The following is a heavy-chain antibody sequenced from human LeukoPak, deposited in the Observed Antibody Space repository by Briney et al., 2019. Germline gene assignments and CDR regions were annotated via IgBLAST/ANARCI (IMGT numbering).Heavy chain of an antibody. CDR3: ARSGYCSSTSCYLGFADYYYYYMDV. D-gene: IGHD2-2*03. CDR2: IIPIFGTA. V-gene: IGHV1-69*05. CDR1: GGTFSSYA. Sequence: ASVKVSCKASGGTFSSYAISWVRQAPGQGLEWMGGIIPIFGTANYAQKFQGRVTITTDESTSTAYMELSSLRSEDTAVYYCARSGYCSSTSCYLGFADYYYYYMDVWGKGTTVTVSS. J-gene: IGHJ6*03.